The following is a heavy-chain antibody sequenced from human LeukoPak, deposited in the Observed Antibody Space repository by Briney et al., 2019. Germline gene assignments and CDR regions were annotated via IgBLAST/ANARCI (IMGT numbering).Heavy chain of an antibody. Sequence: ASVKVSCKASGYTFTSYYMHWARQAPGQGLEWMGIINPSGGSTGYAQKFQGRVTMTRDMSTSTVYMELSSLRSEDTAVYYCARDFSRIAAAGTQNWFDPWGQGTLVTVSS. CDR2: INPSGGST. V-gene: IGHV1-46*01. CDR3: ARDFSRIAAAGTQNWFDP. J-gene: IGHJ5*02. CDR1: GYTFTSYY. D-gene: IGHD6-13*01.